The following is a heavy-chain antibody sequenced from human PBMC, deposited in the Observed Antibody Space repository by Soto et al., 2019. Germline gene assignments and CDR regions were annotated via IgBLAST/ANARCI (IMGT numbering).Heavy chain of an antibody. V-gene: IGHV4-59*08. CDR1: GGSISSYY. D-gene: IGHD2-15*01. J-gene: IGHJ5*02. CDR3: ARHVPFRKKREEVVGGPLDP. CDR2: IYYSGST. Sequence: SETLSLTCTVSGGSISSYYWSWIRQPPGKGLEWIGYIYYSGSTNYNPSLKSRVTISVDTSKNQFSLKLSSVTAADTAVYYCARHVPFRKKREEVVGGPLDPWGQGTLVTVSS.